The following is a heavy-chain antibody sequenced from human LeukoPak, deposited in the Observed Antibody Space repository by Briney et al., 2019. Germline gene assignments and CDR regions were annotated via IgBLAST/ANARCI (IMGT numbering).Heavy chain of an antibody. CDR2: INQDGGEK. CDR1: GFTFSSHW. CDR3: ASTGGYVRDFGIQV. V-gene: IGHV3-7*01. D-gene: IGHD3-10*01. Sequence: GGSLSLSCAASGFTFSSHWVSWVRQAPGKRLQWVANINQDGGEKHYVDSVRGRFTISRDNVKNSLYLQMNSLRVEDSAVYYCASTGGYVRDFGIQVWGQGPTVTVSS. J-gene: IGHJ6*02.